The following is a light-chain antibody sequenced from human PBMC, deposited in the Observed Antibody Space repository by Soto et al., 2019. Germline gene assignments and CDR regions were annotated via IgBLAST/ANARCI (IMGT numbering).Light chain of an antibody. CDR3: QQYNSS. Sequence: DTQMTQSPSRLSASVGDRVAITCRASQSISNWLAWYQQKPGKAPKLLIYKASNLESGVPSRFSGSGSGTEFTLTISSLQPDDFATYYCQQYNSSFGQGTKVDI. CDR2: KAS. V-gene: IGKV1-5*03. J-gene: IGKJ2*01. CDR1: QSISNW.